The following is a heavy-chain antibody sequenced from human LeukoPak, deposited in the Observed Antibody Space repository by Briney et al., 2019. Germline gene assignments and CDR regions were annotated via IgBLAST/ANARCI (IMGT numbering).Heavy chain of an antibody. J-gene: IGHJ4*02. CDR1: GFTFSSYW. CDR2: IKSDGSST. Sequence: GGSLRLSCAASGFTFSSYWMHWVRQVPGKGLVWVSRIKSDGSSTSYADLVKGRFIISRDNSKNTLYLQMNNLRAEDTAMYYCARDSSGPAYWGQGTPVTVSS. CDR3: ARDSSGPAY. D-gene: IGHD6-19*01. V-gene: IGHV3-74*01.